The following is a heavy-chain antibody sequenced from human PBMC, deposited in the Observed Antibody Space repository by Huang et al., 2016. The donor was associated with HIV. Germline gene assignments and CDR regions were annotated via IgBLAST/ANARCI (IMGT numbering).Heavy chain of an antibody. V-gene: IGHV1-8*01. CDR1: GYTFSNYD. D-gene: IGHD2-15*01. J-gene: IGHJ4*02. CDR3: ATLPPVNYGRSGGRVRDY. Sequence: QVQLVQSGAEVKKPGASVKVSCKASGYTFSNYDINWVRQAPGQEREWMGWMNPNSGNTGYARKFQGRVTMTRSTSISTAYMELGRLRFEDTAVYYCATLPPVNYGRSGGRVRDYWGQGSLVTVSS. CDR2: MNPNSGNT.